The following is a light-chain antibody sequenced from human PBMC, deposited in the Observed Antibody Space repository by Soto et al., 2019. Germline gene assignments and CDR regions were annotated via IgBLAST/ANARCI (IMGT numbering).Light chain of an antibody. CDR2: LGS. CDR1: QSLLHSNGYNY. Sequence: DIVMTQSPLSLAVTPGEPASSSCRSSQSLLHSNGYNYLDWYLQKPGQSPQLLIYLGSNRASGVPDRFSGSGSGTDFTLKISRVEAEDVGVYYCMQALQTPITFGQGTQLEIK. CDR3: MQALQTPIT. J-gene: IGKJ5*01. V-gene: IGKV2-28*01.